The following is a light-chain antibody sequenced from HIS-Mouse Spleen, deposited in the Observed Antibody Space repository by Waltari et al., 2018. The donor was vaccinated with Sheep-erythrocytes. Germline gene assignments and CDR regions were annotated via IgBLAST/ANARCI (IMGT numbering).Light chain of an antibody. CDR2: QDS. Sequence: SYELTQPPSVSVSPGQTASITCPREKLGDNYACWYQQKPDQSPVLVIYQDSKRPSGIPERFSGSNSGNTATLTISGTQAMGEADYYCQAWDSSTAVFGGGTKLTVL. J-gene: IGLJ2*01. V-gene: IGLV3-1*01. CDR1: KLGDNY. CDR3: QAWDSSTAV.